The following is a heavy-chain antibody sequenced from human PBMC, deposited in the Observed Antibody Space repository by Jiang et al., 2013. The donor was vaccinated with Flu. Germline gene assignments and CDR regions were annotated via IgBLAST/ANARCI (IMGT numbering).Heavy chain of an antibody. D-gene: IGHD6-19*01. CDR1: GLIFDIYG. Sequence: SGGGVVRPGRSLRLSCAASGLIFDIYGMHWVRQAPGKGLEWVASISYDGNEKKYADSVKGRLTVSRDNSENTVSLEMNSLRPEDTAIYYCAKGQTVAGEFDSWGQGSLVTVSP. CDR2: ISYDGNEK. V-gene: IGHV3-30*18. J-gene: IGHJ4*01. CDR3: AKGQTVAGEFDS.